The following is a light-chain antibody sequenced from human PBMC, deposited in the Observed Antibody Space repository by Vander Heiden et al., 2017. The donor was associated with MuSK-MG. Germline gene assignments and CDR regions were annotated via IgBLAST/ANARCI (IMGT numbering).Light chain of an antibody. CDR3: QQRDRTPWT. CDR1: QSISSY. J-gene: IGKJ1*01. CDR2: AAS. V-gene: IGKV1-39*01. Sequence: DIQMTQSPSSLSASVGDRVTITCRASQSISSYLNWYQQKPGKAPKLLIYAASSLQSGVPSRFSGRGSGTDCTLTISRLQPEDFATYYCQQRDRTPWTFGQGTKVEIK.